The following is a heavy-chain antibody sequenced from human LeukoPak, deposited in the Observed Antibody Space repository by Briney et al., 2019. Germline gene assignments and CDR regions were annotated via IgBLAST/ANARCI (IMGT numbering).Heavy chain of an antibody. Sequence: PSETLSLTCTVSGGSISSGVYYWSWIRQPPGKGLEWIGYIDYSGSTYYNPSLKSRVTISVDTSKNQFSLKLSSVTAADMAVYYCARDIGVGASWAEFFDAFDIWGQGTMVTVSS. CDR1: GGSISSGVYY. V-gene: IGHV4-30-4*01. CDR3: ARDIGVGASWAEFFDAFDI. CDR2: IDYSGST. J-gene: IGHJ3*02. D-gene: IGHD1-26*01.